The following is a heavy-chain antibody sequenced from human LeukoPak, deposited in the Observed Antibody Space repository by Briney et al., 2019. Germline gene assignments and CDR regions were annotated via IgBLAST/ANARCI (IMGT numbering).Heavy chain of an antibody. CDR3: ARHVEQPYYFDY. Sequence: SETLSLTCAVSGYSISSGYYWGWIRQPPGKGLEWIGSSYHSGSTYYNPSLKSRVSISVDTSKNQFSLKLSSVTAADTPVYYCARHVEQPYYFDYWGQGTLVTVSS. D-gene: IGHD6-13*01. CDR1: GYSISSGYY. J-gene: IGHJ4*02. V-gene: IGHV4-38-2*01. CDR2: SYHSGST.